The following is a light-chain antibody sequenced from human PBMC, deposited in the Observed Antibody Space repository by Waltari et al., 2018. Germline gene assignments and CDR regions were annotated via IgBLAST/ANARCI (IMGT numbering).Light chain of an antibody. CDR2: EGT. Sequence: QSGLTQPASVSGSPGQSVTIPCTGVSSDFVNYNLVSWYQQHPGKAPKLLIYEGTKRPSGISSRVSASTSGNMASLTISGLQPEDEADYYCCSKGGTTSRYVFGSGTKVIVL. J-gene: IGLJ1*01. CDR3: CSKGGTTSRYV. V-gene: IGLV2-23*01. CDR1: SSDFVNYNL.